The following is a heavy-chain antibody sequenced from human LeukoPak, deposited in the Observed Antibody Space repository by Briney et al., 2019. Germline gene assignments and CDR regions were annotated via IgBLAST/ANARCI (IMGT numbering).Heavy chain of an antibody. CDR3: ARVRAVAGSVSFDY. V-gene: IGHV4-31*03. CDR2: IYYTGST. CDR1: GGSISSGGYY. Sequence: PSQTLSLTCTVSGGSISSGGYYWSWIRQHPGKGLESIGYIYYTGSTYYNPSLKSRLTISVDTSKNQFSLNLSSVNAAYTAVYYCARVRAVAGSVSFDYWGQGTLVTVSS. D-gene: IGHD6-19*01. J-gene: IGHJ4*02.